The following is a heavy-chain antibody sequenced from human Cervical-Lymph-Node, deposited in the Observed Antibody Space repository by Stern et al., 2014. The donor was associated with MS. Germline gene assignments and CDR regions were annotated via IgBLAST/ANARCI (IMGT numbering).Heavy chain of an antibody. Sequence: EVQLVQSGGGLVQPGGSLRLSCAASGFTFSDHYMDWVRQAPGKGLEWLGRSRQKGQSYTTEYAASVKGKFTISRDDSKKSLYLLMDSLTTEDTAVYYCARVGPPLQDAFDIWGRGTLVTVSS. D-gene: IGHD1-14*01. J-gene: IGHJ3*02. CDR1: GFTFSDHY. V-gene: IGHV3-72*01. CDR2: SRQKGQSYTT. CDR3: ARVGPPLQDAFDI.